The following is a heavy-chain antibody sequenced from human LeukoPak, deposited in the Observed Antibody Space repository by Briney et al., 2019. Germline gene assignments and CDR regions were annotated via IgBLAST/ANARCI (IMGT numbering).Heavy chain of an antibody. V-gene: IGHV4-59*01. CDR3: ARGGAASFDY. CDR1: GGSISSYY. CDR2: IYYSGST. D-gene: IGHD1-26*01. Sequence: SETLSLTCTVSGGSISSYYWSWIRQPPGKGLEWIGYIYYSGSTNYNPSLKSRVTISVDTSKNQFSLKLSSVTAADTGVYYCARGGAASFDYWGQGTLVTVSS. J-gene: IGHJ4*02.